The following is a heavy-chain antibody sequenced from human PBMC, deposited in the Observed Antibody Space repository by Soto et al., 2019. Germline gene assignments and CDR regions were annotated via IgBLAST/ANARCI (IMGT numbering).Heavy chain of an antibody. CDR2: IIPMFGIA. CDR1: GGTFSSYT. CDR3: ARGYGDSHDY. D-gene: IGHD4-17*01. J-gene: IGHJ4*02. V-gene: IGHV1-69*02. Sequence: QVQLVQSGAEVKKTGSSVKVSCKASGGTFSSYTISWVRQAPGQGLEWMGRIIPMFGIANYAQKFQGRVTITADKSASTAYMELSSLRSEDTAVYYCARGYGDSHDYWGQGTLVTVSS.